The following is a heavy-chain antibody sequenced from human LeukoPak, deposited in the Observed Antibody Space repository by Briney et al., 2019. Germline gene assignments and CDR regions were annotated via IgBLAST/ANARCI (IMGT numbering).Heavy chain of an antibody. J-gene: IGHJ4*02. V-gene: IGHV3-23*01. Sequence: GGSLRLSCAASGFTFSSYAMSWVRQAPGKGLEWVSAISGSGGGTYYADSVRGRFTISRDNSKNTLYLQMNSLRAEDTAVYYCAKAYCSSTSCPHNYWGQGTLVAVSS. D-gene: IGHD2-2*01. CDR2: ISGSGGGT. CDR1: GFTFSSYA. CDR3: AKAYCSSTSCPHNY.